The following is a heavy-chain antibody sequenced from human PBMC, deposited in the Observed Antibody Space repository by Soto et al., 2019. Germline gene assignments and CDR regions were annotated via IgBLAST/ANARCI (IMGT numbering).Heavy chain of an antibody. CDR3: ARRESSSSRFDP. J-gene: IGHJ5*02. CDR2: IIPIFGTA. D-gene: IGHD6-6*01. Sequence: GASVKVSCKASGGTFSSYAISWVRQAPGQGLEWMGGIIPIFGTANYAQKFQGRVTITADESTSTAYMELSSLRSEDTAVYYCARRESSSSRFDPWGQGTLVTVSS. CDR1: GGTFSSYA. V-gene: IGHV1-69*13.